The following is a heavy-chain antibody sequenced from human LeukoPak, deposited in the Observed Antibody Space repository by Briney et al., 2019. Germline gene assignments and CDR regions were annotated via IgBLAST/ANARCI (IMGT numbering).Heavy chain of an antibody. V-gene: IGHV4-59*01. CDR2: IYYSGST. D-gene: IGHD3-3*01. CDR1: GGPISSYY. Sequence: PSETLSLTCTVSGGPISSYYWRWIRQPPGKGLEWIGYIYYSGSTNYNPSLKSRVTISVDTSKNQFSLKLSSAIAADTAVYYCARGSGDWLFVNAFDIWGQGTMVTVSS. CDR3: ARGSGDWLFVNAFDI. J-gene: IGHJ3*02.